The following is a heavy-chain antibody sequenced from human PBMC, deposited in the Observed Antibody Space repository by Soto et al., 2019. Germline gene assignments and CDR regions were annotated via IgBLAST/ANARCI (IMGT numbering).Heavy chain of an antibody. D-gene: IGHD6-13*01. V-gene: IGHV4-31*01. J-gene: IGHJ4*02. Sequence: PSETLSLTCTVSGGSISSGGYYWSWIRQHPGKGLEWIGYIYYSGSTYYNPSLKSQVTISVDTSKNQFSLKLSSVTAADTAVYYCARVASSSWSHVVYFDYWGQGTLVTVSS. CDR1: GGSISSGGYY. CDR2: IYYSGST. CDR3: ARVASSSWSHVVYFDY.